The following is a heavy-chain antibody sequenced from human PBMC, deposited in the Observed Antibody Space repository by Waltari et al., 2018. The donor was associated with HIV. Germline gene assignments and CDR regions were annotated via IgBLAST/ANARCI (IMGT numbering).Heavy chain of an antibody. D-gene: IGHD3-22*01. CDR1: GFPFSSYS. CDR2: ISGSPSYI. CDR3: ARDPGRNYDSFAFDI. V-gene: IGHV3-21*01. J-gene: IGHJ3*02. Sequence: EVQLVESGGGLVKPGGSLRLSCATSGFPFSSYSMNWVRQAPGKGLEWVSSISGSPSYIYYADSVKGRFTISRDNAKNSLYLQMNSLRAEDTAVYYCARDPGRNYDSFAFDIWGQGTMVTVSS.